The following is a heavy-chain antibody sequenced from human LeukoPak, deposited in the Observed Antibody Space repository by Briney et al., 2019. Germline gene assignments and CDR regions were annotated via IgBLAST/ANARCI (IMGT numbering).Heavy chain of an antibody. CDR1: GFTFSNFW. J-gene: IGHJ3*02. Sequence: GGSLRLSCAASGFTFSNFWMSWVRQPPGKGLEWVANIKKDGSEEYYVDSVKGRFTISKDNAKNSLFLQMNSLRAEDTAVYFCARNDKGAFDIWGQGTMVTVPS. D-gene: IGHD3-9*01. V-gene: IGHV3-7*04. CDR2: IKKDGSEE. CDR3: ARNDKGAFDI.